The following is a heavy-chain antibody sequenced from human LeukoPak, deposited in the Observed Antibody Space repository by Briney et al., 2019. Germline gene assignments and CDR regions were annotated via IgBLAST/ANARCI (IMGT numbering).Heavy chain of an antibody. Sequence: GGSLTLSCAASGFTFSSNAMIWVRQAPGKGLEWVPVISGSGGNTYYADSVKGRLTISRDNSKNTLYLQMNSLRAEDTAVYYCAKAVGSGWRYYFDYWGQGTLVTVSS. J-gene: IGHJ4*02. CDR3: AKAVGSGWRYYFDY. CDR2: ISGSGGNT. V-gene: IGHV3-23*01. CDR1: GFTFSSNA. D-gene: IGHD6-19*01.